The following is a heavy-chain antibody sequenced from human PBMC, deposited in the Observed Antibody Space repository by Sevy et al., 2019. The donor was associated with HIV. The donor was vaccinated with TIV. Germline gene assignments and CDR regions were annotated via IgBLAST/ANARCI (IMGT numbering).Heavy chain of an antibody. CDR1: GYTFTSYD. Sequence: ASVKVSCKAPGYTFTSYDINWVRQATGQGLEWMGWMNPNSGNTGYAQKFQGRVTITRNTSISTAYMELSSLRSEDTAVYYCASSMITFGGATLGAFDIWGQGTMVTVSS. D-gene: IGHD3-16*01. CDR2: MNPNSGNT. J-gene: IGHJ3*02. CDR3: ASSMITFGGATLGAFDI. V-gene: IGHV1-8*03.